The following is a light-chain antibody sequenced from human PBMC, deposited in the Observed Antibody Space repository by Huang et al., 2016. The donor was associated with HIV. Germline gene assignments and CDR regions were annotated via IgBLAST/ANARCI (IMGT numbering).Light chain of an antibody. CDR2: DAS. J-gene: IGKJ2*01. CDR3: QHYDSLPYT. Sequence: DIQMTQSPSSLAASVGDRVTITCKANQDITKFLNWYQQKPGQPPKLLMYDASTLETGVPSRFSGSGSGTHFSFTISSLQPEDFAIYYCQHYDSLPYTFGQGTKLEIK. V-gene: IGKV1-33*01. CDR1: QDITKF.